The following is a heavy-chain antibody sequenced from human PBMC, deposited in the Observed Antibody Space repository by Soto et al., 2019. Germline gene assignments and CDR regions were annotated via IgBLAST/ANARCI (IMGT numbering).Heavy chain of an antibody. D-gene: IGHD3-3*01. CDR3: AEEINFIKIFGVVSFVDV. J-gene: IGHJ6*03. V-gene: IGHV1-58*02. CDR1: GFTFTSSA. Sequence: SVKVSCKASGFTFTSSAMQWVRQARGQRLEWIGWIVVGSGNTNYAQKFQERVTITRDMSTSTAYMELSSLRSEDTAVYYCAEEINFIKIFGVVSFVDVWGKGITVNVS. CDR2: IVVGSGNT.